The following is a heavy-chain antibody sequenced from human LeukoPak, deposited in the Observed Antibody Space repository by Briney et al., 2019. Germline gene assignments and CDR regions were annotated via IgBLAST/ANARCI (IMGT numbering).Heavy chain of an antibody. CDR3: ARGLDRWYSSSWSSYYFDY. Sequence: ASETLSLTCAVYGGSFSGYYWSWIRQPPGKGLEWIGEINHSGSTNYNPSLKSRVTISVDTSKNQFSLKLSSVTAADTAVYYCARGLDRWYSSSWSSYYFDYWGQGTLVTVSS. CDR1: GGSFSGYY. D-gene: IGHD6-13*01. V-gene: IGHV4-34*01. J-gene: IGHJ4*02. CDR2: INHSGST.